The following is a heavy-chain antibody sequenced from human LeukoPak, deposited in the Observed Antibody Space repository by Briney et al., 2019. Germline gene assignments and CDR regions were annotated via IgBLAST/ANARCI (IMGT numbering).Heavy chain of an antibody. J-gene: IGHJ1*01. D-gene: IGHD3-22*01. Sequence: SETLSLTCTVSGDSISSSNCYWGWIRQPPGKGLEWIGSIYFSGGTYYNASLKSRVTISVDTSKNQFSLKLSSVTAADTAVYYCARSHSSGYYEDFQHWGQGTLVTVSS. CDR1: GDSISSSNCY. CDR2: IYFSGGT. CDR3: ARSHSSGYYEDFQH. V-gene: IGHV4-39*07.